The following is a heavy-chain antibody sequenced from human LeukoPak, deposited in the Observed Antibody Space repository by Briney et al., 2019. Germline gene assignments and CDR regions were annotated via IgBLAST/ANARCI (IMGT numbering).Heavy chain of an antibody. CDR2: INSDGSST. J-gene: IGHJ5*02. CDR3: ARDRDIGSSPPGGGFDP. V-gene: IGHV3-74*01. CDR1: GFTFSSYW. D-gene: IGHD2-15*01. Sequence: GGSLRLSCAASGFTFSSYWMHWVRQAPGKGLVWVSRINSDGSSTSYADSVKGRFTISRDNAKNTLYLQMNSRRAEDTAVYYCARDRDIGSSPPGGGFDPWGQGTLVTVSS.